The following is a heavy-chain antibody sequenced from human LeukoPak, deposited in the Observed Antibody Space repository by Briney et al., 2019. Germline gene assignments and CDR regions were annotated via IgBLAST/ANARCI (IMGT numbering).Heavy chain of an antibody. V-gene: IGHV1-8*01. CDR2: MSPASGNT. CDR3: ARGPPNWGFDS. D-gene: IGHD7-27*01. J-gene: IGHJ4*02. Sequence: ASVKISCKASGYTFTSYDLNWVRRATGQGLEWMGWMSPASGNTGYAQEFQGRVTMTRDTSVSTAYMELNSLRSEDTAVYYCARGPPNWGFDSWGQGTLVTVPS. CDR1: GYTFTSYD.